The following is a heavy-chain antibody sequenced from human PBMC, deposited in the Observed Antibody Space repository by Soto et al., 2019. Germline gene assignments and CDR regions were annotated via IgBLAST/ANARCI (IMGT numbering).Heavy chain of an antibody. J-gene: IGHJ5*02. D-gene: IGHD3-3*02. CDR3: ARHSLALRKNNWFDP. V-gene: IGHV4-39*01. CDR2: IFYLGSS. Sequence: ETLSLTCTVSGDSIISSDFYWGWVRQPPGKGLEWIGSIFYLGSSYYNPSLKSRVTMSVDTSKNQFSLRLRSVTAADTALYFCARHSLALRKNNWFDPWGQGIVVTVSS. CDR1: GDSIISSDFY.